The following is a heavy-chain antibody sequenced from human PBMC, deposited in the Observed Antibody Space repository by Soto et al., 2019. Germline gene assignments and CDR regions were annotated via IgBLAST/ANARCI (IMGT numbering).Heavy chain of an antibody. V-gene: IGHV3-33*01. D-gene: IGHD3-16*01. CDR1: GFTFSSYG. CDR2: IWYDGSNK. Sequence: SLRLSCAASGFTFSSYGMHWVRQAPGKGLEWVAVIWYDGSNKYYADSVKGRFTISRDNSKNTLYLQMNSLRAEDTAVYYCAREERFGAFDYWGQGTLVTVSS. J-gene: IGHJ4*02. CDR3: AREERFGAFDY.